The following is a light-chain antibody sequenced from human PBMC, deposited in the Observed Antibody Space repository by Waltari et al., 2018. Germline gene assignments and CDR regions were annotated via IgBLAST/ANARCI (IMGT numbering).Light chain of an antibody. J-gene: IGKJ2*01. V-gene: IGKV1-39*01. CDR3: QQIYSSLYT. CDR1: KSISNY. CDR2: AAS. Sequence: EIKMTPFPYSLSASLGERVTITCGASKSISNYLIWFQQNPAEAPKLLIYAASSLQGGFPSRFSGSGSGTDFTLTITSLQPEDFATYFCQQIYSSLYTFGQGTKLEI.